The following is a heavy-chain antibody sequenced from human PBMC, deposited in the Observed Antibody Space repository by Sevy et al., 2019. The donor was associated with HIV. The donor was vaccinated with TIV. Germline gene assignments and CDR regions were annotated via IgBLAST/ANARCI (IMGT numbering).Heavy chain of an antibody. CDR2: IYSGGST. CDR3: AGDDGSRGIDY. D-gene: IGHD6-13*01. V-gene: IGHV3-53*01. J-gene: IGHJ4*02. Sequence: GGSLRLSCAASGFTVTSNYMSWVRQAPGKGLEWVSVIYSGGSTYYAGSVKGRFTISRDNSKNTLYLQMNSLRAEDTAVYYCAGDDGSRGIDYWGQGTLVTVSS. CDR1: GFTVTSNY.